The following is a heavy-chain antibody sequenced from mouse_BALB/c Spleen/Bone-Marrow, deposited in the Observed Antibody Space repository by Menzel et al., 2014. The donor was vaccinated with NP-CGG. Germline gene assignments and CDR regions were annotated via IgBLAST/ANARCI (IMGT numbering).Heavy chain of an antibody. D-gene: IGHD2-14*01. J-gene: IGHJ4*01. Sequence: DVMLVESGGGLVKPGGSLKLSCAASGFIFSDYYMYWVRQTPEKRLEWVATISDGGRYTTYPDSVKGRFTVSRDNAKNNLYLQMSSLKSEDSAFYYCARTYRPYALDYWGQGSSVTVSS. CDR1: GFIFSDYY. V-gene: IGHV5-4*02. CDR3: ARTYRPYALDY. CDR2: ISDGGRYT.